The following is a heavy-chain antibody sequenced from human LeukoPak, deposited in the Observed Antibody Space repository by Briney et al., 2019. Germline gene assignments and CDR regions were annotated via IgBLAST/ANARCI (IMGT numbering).Heavy chain of an antibody. CDR2: IHYSGST. CDR3: WTYYDNPVFDV. D-gene: IGHD3-22*01. V-gene: IGHV4-39*07. CDR1: GGSISSSSYY. J-gene: IGHJ3*01. Sequence: PSETLSLTCTVSGGSISSSSYYWGWIRQPPGKGLEWIGTIHYSGSTYYNTSLKSRVTISVDTSKNQFSLKLRSVTAADTAVYYCWTYYDNPVFDVWGQGTLVSVSS.